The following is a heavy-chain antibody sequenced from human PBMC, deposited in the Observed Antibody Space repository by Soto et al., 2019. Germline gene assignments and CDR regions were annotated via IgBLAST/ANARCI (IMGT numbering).Heavy chain of an antibody. J-gene: IGHJ6*02. CDR1: GFTFSSYG. CDR3: AKIEYSGNYYYYGMDV. V-gene: IGHV3-30*18. D-gene: IGHD6-6*01. Sequence: PGGSLRLSCAASGFTFSSYGMHWVRQAPGKGLEWVAVISYDGSNKYYADSVKGRFTISRDNSKNTLYLQMNSLRAEDTAVYYCAKIEYSGNYYYYGMDVWGQGTTVTAP. CDR2: ISYDGSNK.